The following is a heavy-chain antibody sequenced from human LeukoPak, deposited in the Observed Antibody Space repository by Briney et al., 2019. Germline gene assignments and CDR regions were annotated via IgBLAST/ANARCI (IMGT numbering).Heavy chain of an antibody. J-gene: IGHJ4*02. CDR2: ISAYNGNT. D-gene: IGHD3-22*01. CDR3: ARAPPDYYGSSEVSFDY. CDR1: GYTFTSYG. V-gene: IGHV1-18*01. Sequence: ASVKVSCKASGYTFTSYGISWVRQAPGQGLEWMGWISAYNGNTNYAQKLQGRVTMTTDTSTSTAYMELRSLRSDDTAVYYCARAPPDYYGSSEVSFDYWGQGTLVTVSS.